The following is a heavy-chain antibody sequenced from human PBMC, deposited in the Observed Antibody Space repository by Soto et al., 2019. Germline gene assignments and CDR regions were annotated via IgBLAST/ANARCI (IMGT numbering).Heavy chain of an antibody. J-gene: IGHJ4*02. D-gene: IGHD3-16*01. CDR2: IIKDGSEK. CDR3: ARDWGGLGY. Sequence: GGSLRICSASSGVTVNTYWMTWVRQAPGKGLEWVANIIKDGSEKSYVDSVKGRFTISRDNAKNSLYLEMNSLRVEDTAVYYCARDWGGLGYWGQGTLVTLSS. V-gene: IGHV3-7*03. CDR1: GVTVNTYW.